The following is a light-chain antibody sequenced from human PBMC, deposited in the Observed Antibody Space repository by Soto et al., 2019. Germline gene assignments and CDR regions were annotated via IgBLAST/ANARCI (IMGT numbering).Light chain of an antibody. J-gene: IGLJ2*01. Sequence: QAVLTQPPSASGTPVQTVTISCSGSSSNIGSNYVYWYQQVPGTAPRLLMYRASQRPSGVPDRFSGSKSGTSASLAISGLPSEYEADYYCAAWDDTLNGLVFCGGSKLTLL. V-gene: IGLV1-47*01. CDR3: AAWDDTLNGLV. CDR2: RAS. CDR1: SSNIGSNY.